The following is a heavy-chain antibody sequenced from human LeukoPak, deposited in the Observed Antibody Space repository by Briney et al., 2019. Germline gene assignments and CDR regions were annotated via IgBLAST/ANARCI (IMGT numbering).Heavy chain of an antibody. V-gene: IGHV4-39*07. J-gene: IGHJ4*02. CDR1: GGSNSSSSYY. CDR3: ARDRTAAGFFDY. CDR2: IYYSGST. Sequence: PSETLSLTCTVSGGSNSSSSYYWGWIRQPPGKGLEWIGSIYYSGSTYYNPSLKSRVTMSVDTSKNQFSLKLSSVTAADTAVYYCARDRTAAGFFDYWGQGTLVTVSS. D-gene: IGHD6-13*01.